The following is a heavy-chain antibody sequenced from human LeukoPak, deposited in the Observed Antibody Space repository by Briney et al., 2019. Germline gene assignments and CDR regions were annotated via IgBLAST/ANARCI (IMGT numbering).Heavy chain of an antibody. J-gene: IGHJ6*02. CDR2: INHSGST. CDR1: GGSFSGYY. V-gene: IGHV4-34*01. Sequence: SETLSLTCAVYGGSFSGYYWSWIRQPPGKRLEWIGEINHSGSTNYNPSLKSRVTISVDTSKNQFSLKLSSVTAADTAVYYCARHRWHYYDSSGYYRPMDVWGQGTTVTVSS. CDR3: ARHRWHYYDSSGYYRPMDV. D-gene: IGHD3-22*01.